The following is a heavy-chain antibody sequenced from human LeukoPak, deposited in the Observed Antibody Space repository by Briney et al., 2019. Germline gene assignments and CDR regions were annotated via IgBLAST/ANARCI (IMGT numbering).Heavy chain of an antibody. CDR1: GGSISSYY. J-gene: IGHJ6*02. Sequence: SQTLSLTCTVSGGSISSYYWSWIRQPPGKGLEWIGYIYYSGSVNYNPSLESRVTISVDTSKKQFSLKMSSVTAADTAVYYRARGPTVTYYRYGMDVWGQGTTVSVS. V-gene: IGHV4-59*01. D-gene: IGHD4-17*01. CDR3: ARGPTVTYYRYGMDV. CDR2: IYYSGSV.